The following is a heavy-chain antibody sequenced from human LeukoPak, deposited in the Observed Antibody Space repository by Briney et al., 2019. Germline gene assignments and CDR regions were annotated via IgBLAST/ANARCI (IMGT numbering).Heavy chain of an antibody. D-gene: IGHD3-10*01. CDR3: ARDPFNYYGSGSQGLDY. CDR2: IYHSGST. Sequence: SETLSLTCTVSGYSISSGYYWGWIRRPPGKGLEWIGSIYHSGSTYYNPSLKSRVTISVDTSKNQFSLKLSSVTAADTAVYYCARDPFNYYGSGSQGLDYWGQGTLVTVSS. V-gene: IGHV4-38-2*02. J-gene: IGHJ4*02. CDR1: GYSISSGYY.